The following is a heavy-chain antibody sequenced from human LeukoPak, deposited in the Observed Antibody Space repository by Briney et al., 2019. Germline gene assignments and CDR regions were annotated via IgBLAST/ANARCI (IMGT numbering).Heavy chain of an antibody. CDR2: IYYSGST. J-gene: IGHJ4*02. Sequence: SETLSLTCTVSGGSISSYYWSWIRQPPGKGLEWIGYIYYSGSTYYNPSLKSRVTISVDTSKNQFSLKLSSVTAADTAVYYCARHSSGRKGFDYWGQGTLVTVSS. D-gene: IGHD1-26*01. CDR1: GGSISSYY. V-gene: IGHV4-59*04. CDR3: ARHSSGRKGFDY.